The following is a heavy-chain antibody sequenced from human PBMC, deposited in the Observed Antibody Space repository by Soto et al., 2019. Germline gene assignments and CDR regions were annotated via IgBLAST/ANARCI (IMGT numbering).Heavy chain of an antibody. D-gene: IGHD6-6*01. J-gene: IGHJ4*02. CDR3: ARGSVGISARRPYYFDY. CDR2: IWYDGSNK. V-gene: IGHV3-33*01. Sequence: PGGSLRLSCAASGFTFSSYGMHWVRQAPGKGLEWVAVIWYDGSNKYYADSVKGRFTISRDNSKNTLYLQMNSLRAEDTAVYYCARGSVGISARRPYYFDYWGQGTLVTVS. CDR1: GFTFSSYG.